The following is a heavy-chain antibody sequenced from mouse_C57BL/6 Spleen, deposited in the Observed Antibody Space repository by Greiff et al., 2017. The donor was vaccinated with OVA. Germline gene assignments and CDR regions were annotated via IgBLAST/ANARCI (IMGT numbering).Heavy chain of an antibody. D-gene: IGHD1-1*01. V-gene: IGHV5-17*01. CDR1: GFTFSDYG. J-gene: IGHJ2*01. CDR2: ISSGCSTI. CDR3: ARKGHYYGSSGEYYFDY. Sequence: EVKLMESGGGLVKPGGSLKLSCAASGFTFSDYGMHWVREAPEKGLEWVAYISSGCSTIYYAAPVKGRFTISRDNAKNTLFLQMTSLRSEDTAMYYCARKGHYYGSSGEYYFDYWGQGTTLTVSS.